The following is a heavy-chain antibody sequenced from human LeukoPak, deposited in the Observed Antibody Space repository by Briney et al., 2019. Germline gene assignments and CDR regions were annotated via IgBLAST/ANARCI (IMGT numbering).Heavy chain of an antibody. V-gene: IGHV3-66*01. J-gene: IGHJ4*02. Sequence: WGSLRLSCAASGFTVSSNYTSWVRQAPGKGLEWVSVIYSGGSTYYADSVKGRFTISRDNANNSLHLQMSSLRDEDTAVYYCARSGSNGINYFAYWGQGTLVSASS. D-gene: IGHD2-15*01. CDR1: GFTVSSNY. CDR3: ARSGSNGINYFAY. CDR2: IYSGGST.